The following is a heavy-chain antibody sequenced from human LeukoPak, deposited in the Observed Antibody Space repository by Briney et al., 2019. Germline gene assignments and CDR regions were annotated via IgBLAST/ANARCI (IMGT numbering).Heavy chain of an antibody. CDR2: IYNSGST. Sequence: SETLSLTCTVSGGSISSYYWSWIRQPPGKGLEWIGYIYNSGSTNYSPSLMSRVTISVDTSTNQFSLKLSSVTAADTAVYYCARPVVVPRRFYFDLWGRGILVTVSS. V-gene: IGHV4-59*01. CDR1: GGSISSYY. CDR3: ARPVVVPRRFYFDL. D-gene: IGHD2-15*01. J-gene: IGHJ2*01.